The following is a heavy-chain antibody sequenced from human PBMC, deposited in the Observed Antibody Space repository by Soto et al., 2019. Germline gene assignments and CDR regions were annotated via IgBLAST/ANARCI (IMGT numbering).Heavy chain of an antibody. J-gene: IGHJ4*02. CDR3: ARVVGLCEDSGGSCYFDY. CDR2: ISSSSSYI. D-gene: IGHD2-15*01. V-gene: IGHV3-21*01. Sequence: GGSLRLSCAASGFTFSSYSMNWVRQAPGKGLEWVSSISSSSSYIYYADSVKGRFTISRDNAKNSLYLQMNSLRAEDTAVYYCARVVGLCEDSGGSCYFDYWGQGTLVTVSS. CDR1: GFTFSSYS.